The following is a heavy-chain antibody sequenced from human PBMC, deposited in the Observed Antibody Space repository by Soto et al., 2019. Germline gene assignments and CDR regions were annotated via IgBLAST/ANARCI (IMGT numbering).Heavy chain of an antibody. D-gene: IGHD4-17*01. CDR1: GFSLTTSGVV. CDR3: AHRTTTVTWWFDP. Sequence: QITLKESGPTLVKPTQPLTLTCTFSGFSLTTSGVVVGWSRKPPERALEWLARIYWDDDKRYSPSLKSRLTINKDTSKNQWGLTMSDMDPADTATYVCAHRTTTVTWWFDPWGQGTLVTVSS. J-gene: IGHJ5*02. V-gene: IGHV2-5*02. CDR2: IYWDDDK.